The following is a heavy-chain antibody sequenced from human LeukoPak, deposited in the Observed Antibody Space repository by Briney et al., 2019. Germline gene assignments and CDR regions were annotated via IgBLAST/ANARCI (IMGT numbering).Heavy chain of an antibody. CDR3: ARGSCSSTSCYTNYYYYYMDV. CDR1: GYTFTSYD. J-gene: IGHJ6*03. Sequence: GASVKVSCKASGYTFTSYDINRVRHATGQGLEWMGWTNPNSGNTGYAQKFQGRVTITRNTSISTAYMELSSLRSEDTAVYYCARGSCSSTSCYTNYYYYYMDVWGKGTTVTVSS. V-gene: IGHV1-8*03. CDR2: TNPNSGNT. D-gene: IGHD2-2*02.